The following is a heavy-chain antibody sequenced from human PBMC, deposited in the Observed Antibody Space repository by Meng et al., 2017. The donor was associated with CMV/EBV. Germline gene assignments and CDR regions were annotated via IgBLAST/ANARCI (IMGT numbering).Heavy chain of an antibody. D-gene: IGHD3-3*01. Sequence: GESLKISCAASGFTFSSYWMSWVRQAPGKGLEWVANIKQDGSEKYYVDSVKGRFTISRDNAKNLLYLQMNSLRAEDTAVYYCARDRDYDFWSGYYYYYYGMDVWGQGTTVTVSS. V-gene: IGHV3-7*01. CDR2: IKQDGSEK. J-gene: IGHJ6*02. CDR1: GFTFSSYW. CDR3: ARDRDYDFWSGYYYYYYGMDV.